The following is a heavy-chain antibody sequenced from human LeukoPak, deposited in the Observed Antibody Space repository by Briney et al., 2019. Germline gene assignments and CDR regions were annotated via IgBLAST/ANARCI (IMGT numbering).Heavy chain of an antibody. D-gene: IGHD3-3*01. Sequence: GGSLRLSCAASGFTVSSNYMSWVRQAPGKGLEWVSVIYSGGSTYYADSVKGRFTISRDNSKNTLHLRMNSLRAEDTAVYYCARDWSWSGYYKGLAVDYWGQGTLVTVSS. CDR1: GFTVSSNY. CDR3: ARDWSWSGYYKGLAVDY. CDR2: IYSGGST. J-gene: IGHJ4*02. V-gene: IGHV3-66*02.